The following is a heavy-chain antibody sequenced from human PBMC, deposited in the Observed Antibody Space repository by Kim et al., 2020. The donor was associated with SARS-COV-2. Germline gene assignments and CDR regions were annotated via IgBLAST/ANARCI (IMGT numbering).Heavy chain of an antibody. CDR1: GYTFTNYA. CDR3: ARNYRGSSNWHFDY. V-gene: IGHV7-4-1*02. Sequence: ASVKVSCKASGYTFTNYAMHWVRQAPGQGLEWMGWINTNTGNPTYAQGFTGRFVFSLDTSVSTACLQINSLKAEDTAVYYCARNYRGSSNWHFDYWGQGTLVTVSS. CDR2: INTNTGNP. D-gene: IGHD6-13*01. J-gene: IGHJ4*02.